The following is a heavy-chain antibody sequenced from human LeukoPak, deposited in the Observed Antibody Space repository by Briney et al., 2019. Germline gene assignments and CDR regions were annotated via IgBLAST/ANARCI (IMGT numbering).Heavy chain of an antibody. CDR3: ARDPYGSGSFDY. V-gene: IGHV3-64D*06. J-gene: IGHJ4*02. D-gene: IGHD3-10*01. CDR2: ISSNGGST. Sequence: PGGSLRLSCSASGFTFSSYGMHWVRQAPGKGLEYVSAISSNGGSTYYADSVKARFTISRDNSKNTLYLQMSSLRAEDTAVYYCARDPYGSGSFDYWGQGTLVTVSS. CDR1: GFTFSSYG.